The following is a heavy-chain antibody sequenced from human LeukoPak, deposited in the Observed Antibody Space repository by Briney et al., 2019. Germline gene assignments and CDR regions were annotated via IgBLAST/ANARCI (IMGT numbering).Heavy chain of an antibody. Sequence: GASVKVSCKASGYTFTSYYMHWVRQAPGQGLEWMGIINPSGGSTSYAQKFQGRVTMTRDTSTSTVYMELSSLRSEDTAVYYCAREGELLWFGELPNWFDPWDQGTLVTVSS. D-gene: IGHD3-10*01. CDR2: INPSGGST. V-gene: IGHV1-46*01. CDR3: AREGELLWFGELPNWFDP. CDR1: GYTFTSYY. J-gene: IGHJ5*02.